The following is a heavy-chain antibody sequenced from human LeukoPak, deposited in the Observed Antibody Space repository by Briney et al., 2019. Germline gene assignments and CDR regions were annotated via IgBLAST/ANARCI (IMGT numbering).Heavy chain of an antibody. Sequence: LGGSLRLSCIASGFNFGDYAIHWVRQAPGKGLEWVSGITWNSKYIGYADSVKGRFTISRDNAKNSLYLQMNSLRGEDAGLYYCAKGGTALKFGLDVWGQGTTVTVSS. CDR3: AKGGTALKFGLDV. V-gene: IGHV3-9*01. J-gene: IGHJ6*02. D-gene: IGHD1-1*01. CDR1: GFNFGDYA. CDR2: ITWNSKYI.